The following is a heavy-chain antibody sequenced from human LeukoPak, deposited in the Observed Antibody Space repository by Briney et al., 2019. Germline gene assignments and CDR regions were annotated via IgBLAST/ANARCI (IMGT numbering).Heavy chain of an antibody. Sequence: PSQTLSLTCTVSGGSISSGSYYWSWIRQPAGKGLEWIGRIYTSGSTNYNPSLKSRVTISVDTSKNQFSLKLSSVTAADTAVYYCASQSFPTRYRYYDSSGRDFDYWGQGTLVTVSS. J-gene: IGHJ4*02. D-gene: IGHD3-22*01. CDR3: ASQSFPTRYRYYDSSGRDFDY. CDR2: IYTSGST. CDR1: GGSISSGSYY. V-gene: IGHV4-61*02.